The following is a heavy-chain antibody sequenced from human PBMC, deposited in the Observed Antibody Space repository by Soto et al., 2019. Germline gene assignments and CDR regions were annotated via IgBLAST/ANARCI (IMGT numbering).Heavy chain of an antibody. CDR2: IIPILGIA. V-gene: IGHV1-69*04. CDR3: AREGCSGFICYSGYYHYFMDF. D-gene: IGHD2-15*01. CDR1: GGTFSSYT. J-gene: IGHJ6*03. Sequence: SVKVSCKASGGTFSSYTISWVRQAPGQGLEWMGRIIPILGIANYAQKFQGRVTITADKSTSTAYMELSSLRSEDTAVYYCAREGCSGFICYSGYYHYFMDFCGKGTTVTVSS.